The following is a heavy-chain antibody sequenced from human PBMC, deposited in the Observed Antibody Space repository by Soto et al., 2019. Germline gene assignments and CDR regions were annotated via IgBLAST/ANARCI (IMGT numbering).Heavy chain of an antibody. CDR2: ISAYNGNT. D-gene: IGHD2-2*03. V-gene: IGHV1-18*01. Sequence: ASVKVSCKASGYTFTSYGISWVRQAPGQGLEWMGWISAYNGNTNYAQKLQGRVTMTTDTSTSTAYMELRSLRSDDTAVYYRARGGYCISTSCYYSWFDPWGQGTLVTVSS. J-gene: IGHJ5*02. CDR3: ARGGYCISTSCYYSWFDP. CDR1: GYTFTSYG.